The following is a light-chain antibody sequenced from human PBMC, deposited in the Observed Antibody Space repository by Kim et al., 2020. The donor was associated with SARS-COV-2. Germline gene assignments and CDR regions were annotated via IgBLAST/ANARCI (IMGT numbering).Light chain of an antibody. CDR2: VGTGGNVE. Sequence: TCTRRRGYSDYEGDWYQQRQGKGPRCGMRVGTGGNVESKGDGIPNSFSGLGSGLNRYLTIKNIQEEDESDYHCGADHGSGSTFAVVFGGGSKLTVL. J-gene: IGLJ3*02. CDR1: RGYSDYE. CDR3: GADHGSGSTFAVV. V-gene: IGLV9-49*01.